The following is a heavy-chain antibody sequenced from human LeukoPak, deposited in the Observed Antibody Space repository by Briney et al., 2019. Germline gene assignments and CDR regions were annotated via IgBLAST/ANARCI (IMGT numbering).Heavy chain of an antibody. Sequence: GGSLRLSCAASGFTFSSYGMHWVRQAPGKGLEWVAVIWYDGSNKYYADSVKGRFTISRDNSKNTLYLQVNTLRAEDTAVYYCAKDESREVGATCLGHWGQGTLVTVSS. CDR1: GFTFSSYG. CDR2: IWYDGSNK. CDR3: AKDESREVGATCLGH. V-gene: IGHV3-33*06. J-gene: IGHJ4*02. D-gene: IGHD1-26*01.